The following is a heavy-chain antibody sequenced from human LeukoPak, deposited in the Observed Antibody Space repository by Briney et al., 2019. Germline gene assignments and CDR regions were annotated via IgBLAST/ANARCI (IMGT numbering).Heavy chain of an antibody. CDR2: ISGSGDST. CDR3: AKKVNYYDSSGYYPFDY. V-gene: IGHV3-23*01. D-gene: IGHD3-22*01. CDR1: GFTFSSYA. Sequence: GGSLRLSCAASGFTFSSYAMSWVRQAPGKGLKWVSAISGSGDSTYYADSVKGRFTISRDNSKNTLYLQMNSLRAEDTAVYYCAKKVNYYDSSGYYPFDYWGQGTLVTVSS. J-gene: IGHJ4*02.